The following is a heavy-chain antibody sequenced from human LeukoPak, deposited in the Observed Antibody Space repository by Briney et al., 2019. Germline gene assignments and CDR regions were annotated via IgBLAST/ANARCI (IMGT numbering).Heavy chain of an antibody. CDR1: GFTFDDYA. D-gene: IGHD3-22*01. J-gene: IGHJ4*02. CDR3: ARDSSGYQ. V-gene: IGHV3-9*01. Sequence: GRSLRLSCAASGFTFDDYAMHWARQAPGKGLEWVSGISWNSGSIGYADSVKGRFTISRDNAKNSLYLQMNSLRAEDTAVYYCARDSSGYQWGQGTLVTVSS. CDR2: ISWNSGSI.